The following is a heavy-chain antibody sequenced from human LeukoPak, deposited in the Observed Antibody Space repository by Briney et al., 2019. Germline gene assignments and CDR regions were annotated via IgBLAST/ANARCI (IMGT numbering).Heavy chain of an antibody. CDR1: GFTFSSYA. CDR2: ISGSGGST. CDR3: ATRGVIVVVTAIRDY. D-gene: IGHD2-21*02. V-gene: IGHV3-23*01. Sequence: GGSLRLSCAASGFTFSSYAMSWVRQAPGKGLEWVSAISGSGGSTYYADSVKGRFTISRDNSKNTLYLQMNSLRAEDTAVYYCATRGVIVVVTAIRDYWGQGTLVTVSP. J-gene: IGHJ4*02.